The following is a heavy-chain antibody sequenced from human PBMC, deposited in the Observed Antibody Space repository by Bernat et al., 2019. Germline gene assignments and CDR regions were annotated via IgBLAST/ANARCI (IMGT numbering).Heavy chain of an antibody. D-gene: IGHD3-22*01. CDR1: GGSISSYY. J-gene: IGHJ3*02. Sequence: QVQLQESGPGLVKPSETLSLTCTVSGGSISSYYWSWIRQPPGKGLEWIGYIYYSGSTNYNPSLKSRVTISVDTSKNQFSLKLSSVTAADTAVYYCASYYDSSGQDAFDIWGQGTMVTVSS. V-gene: IGHV4-59*12. CDR3: ASYYDSSGQDAFDI. CDR2: IYYSGST.